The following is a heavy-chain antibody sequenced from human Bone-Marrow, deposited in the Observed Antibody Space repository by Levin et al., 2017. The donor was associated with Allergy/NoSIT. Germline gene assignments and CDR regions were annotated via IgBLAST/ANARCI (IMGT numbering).Heavy chain of an antibody. Sequence: KASETLSLTCSVSGDSVTRTSSYWGWIRQPPGKGLEWIGSIHYSGSTYYNPSLKSRVTVSVDTSKNQFSLRLTSVTAADTAVYYCARLNYTASLNVHGMDVWGQGTTVTVSS. CDR2: IHYSGST. J-gene: IGHJ6*02. V-gene: IGHV4-39*01. CDR1: GDSVTRTSSY. D-gene: IGHD1-7*01. CDR3: ARLNYTASLNVHGMDV.